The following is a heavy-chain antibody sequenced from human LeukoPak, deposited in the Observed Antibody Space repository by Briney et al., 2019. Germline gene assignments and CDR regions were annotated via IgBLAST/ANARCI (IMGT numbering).Heavy chain of an antibody. CDR3: AKDLYGDPTAGIVF. CDR1: GFTFSSYG. D-gene: IGHD4-17*01. CDR2: ISYDGTNK. Sequence: GGSLRLSCAASGFTFSSYGMHWVRQAPGKGLEWVAVISYDGTNKYYTDSVKGRFTISRDNSKNTLYLHMNSLRAEDTAIYYCAKDLYGDPTAGIVFWGQGTLVTVSS. V-gene: IGHV3-30*18. J-gene: IGHJ4*02.